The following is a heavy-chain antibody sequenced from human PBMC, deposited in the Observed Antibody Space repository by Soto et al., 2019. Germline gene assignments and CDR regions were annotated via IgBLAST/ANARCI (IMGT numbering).Heavy chain of an antibody. CDR2: IYYSGST. V-gene: IGHV4-39*01. CDR1: GGSISSSSYY. D-gene: IGHD3-9*01. J-gene: IGHJ5*02. CDR3: ARHPLRYFDWLLEMGWFDP. Sequence: SETLSLTCTVSGGSISSSSYYWGWIRQPPGKGLEWIGSIYYSGSTYYNPSLKSRVTISVDTSKNQFSLKLSSVTAADTAVYYCARHPLRYFDWLLEMGWFDPWGQGTLVTVS.